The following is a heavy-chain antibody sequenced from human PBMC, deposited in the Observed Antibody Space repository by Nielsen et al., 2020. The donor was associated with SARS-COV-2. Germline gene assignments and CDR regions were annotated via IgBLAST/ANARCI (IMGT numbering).Heavy chain of an antibody. CDR2: IDPSDSYT. CDR1: GYTFTSYS. CDR3: ARQSGGVNWYFDL. D-gene: IGHD2-8*02. Sequence: GESLKISCEGSGYTFTSYSISWVRQMPGKGLEWLGRIDPSDSYTTYSPSFQGHVTISADKSISTAYLQWSSLKASDTAMYYCARQSGGVNWYFDLWGRGTLVTVSS. J-gene: IGHJ2*01. V-gene: IGHV5-10-1*01.